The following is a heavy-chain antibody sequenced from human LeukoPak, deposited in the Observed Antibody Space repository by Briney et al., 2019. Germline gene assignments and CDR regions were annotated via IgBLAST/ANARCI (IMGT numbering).Heavy chain of an antibody. J-gene: IGHJ4*02. V-gene: IGHV1-46*04. CDR3: ARAPDNYGIDDY. CDR2: INPSAGST. CDR1: GGTFSSYA. Sequence: ASVKVSCKASGGTFSSYAISWVRQAPGQGLEWMGIINPSAGSTSYAPKLQGRVTLTRDTSTGTVYMELSSLGYEDTAIYYCARAPDNYGIDDYWGQGTLLTVSS. D-gene: IGHD5-18*01.